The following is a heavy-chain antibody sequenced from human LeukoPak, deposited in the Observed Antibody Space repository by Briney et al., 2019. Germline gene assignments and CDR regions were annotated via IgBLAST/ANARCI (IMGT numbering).Heavy chain of an antibody. CDR3: ARDQRVGYCSSTSCYTTFYGMDV. J-gene: IGHJ6*02. Sequence: GGSLRLSCEVSGFTFSSYDMHWVRQATGKGLEWVSAIGTAGDTYYPGSVKGRFTISRENAKNSLYLQMNSLRAGDTAVYYCARDQRVGYCSSTSCYTTFYGMDVWGQGTTVTVSS. V-gene: IGHV3-13*01. CDR2: IGTAGDT. D-gene: IGHD2-2*02. CDR1: GFTFSSYD.